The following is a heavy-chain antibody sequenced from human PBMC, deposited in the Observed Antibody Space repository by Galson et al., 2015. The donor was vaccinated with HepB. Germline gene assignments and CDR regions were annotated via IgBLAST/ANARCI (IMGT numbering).Heavy chain of an antibody. Sequence: SGAEVKKPGESLKISCEESGYSFTHYWIAWVRQMPGKGLDWMGIIYPGDSDTRYSPSFQGQVTISADKSSRTAYLQWTSLKASDSAMYYCVRLAELMEGMDVWGQGTTVTVTS. CDR3: VRLAELMEGMDV. D-gene: IGHD1-26*01. J-gene: IGHJ6*02. CDR2: IYPGDSDT. CDR1: GYSFTHYW. V-gene: IGHV5-51*03.